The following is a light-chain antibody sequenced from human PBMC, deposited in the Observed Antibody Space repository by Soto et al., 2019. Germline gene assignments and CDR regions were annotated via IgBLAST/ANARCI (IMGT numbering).Light chain of an antibody. V-gene: IGLV2-14*01. CDR3: SSYISNSIVV. CDR2: EVS. Sequence: QSALTQPASVSGSPGQSITISCTGTSSDVGDYNYVSWYQQHPGKAPKLIIYEVSHRLSGVSNRFSGCKSGDTASLTISGLEDDGEDDYYCSSYISNSIVVFGGGTKLTVL. CDR1: SSDVGDYNY. J-gene: IGLJ2*01.